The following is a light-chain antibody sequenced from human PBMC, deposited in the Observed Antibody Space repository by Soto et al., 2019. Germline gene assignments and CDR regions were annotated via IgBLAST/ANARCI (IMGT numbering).Light chain of an antibody. CDR2: DAS. V-gene: IGKV1-5*02. Sequence: DIQMTQSPSTLSATQGERATLLCGASQSISSWLAWYQQKPGKAPRLLIYDASSLESGVPSRFSGSGSGTEFTLTISSLQPDDFATYYCQHYNSYSEAFGQGTKVDIK. CDR3: QHYNSYSEA. J-gene: IGKJ1*01. CDR1: QSISSW.